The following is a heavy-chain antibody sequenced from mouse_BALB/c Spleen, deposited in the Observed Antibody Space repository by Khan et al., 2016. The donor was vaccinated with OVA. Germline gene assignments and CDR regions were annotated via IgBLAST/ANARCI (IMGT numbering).Heavy chain of an antibody. V-gene: IGHV5-6*01. CDR2: INTGGAYT. D-gene: IGHD1-1*01. Sequence: EVELVESGGDFVRPGGSLKLSCAASGFTFSTYGMSWVRQTPDKRLEWVATINTGGAYTYYPDSVKGRFTISRDNAKNTLYLQLSSLKSEDTAIFYCAILAYYNAMGEVAYWSQGTLVTVYA. CDR1: GFTFSTYG. J-gene: IGHJ3*01. CDR3: AILAYYNAMGEVAY.